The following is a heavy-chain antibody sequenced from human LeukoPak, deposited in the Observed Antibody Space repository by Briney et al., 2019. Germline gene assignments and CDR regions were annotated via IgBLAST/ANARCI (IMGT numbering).Heavy chain of an antibody. J-gene: IGHJ5*02. CDR1: GFTFSSYG. CDR2: ISYDGSNK. Sequence: GGSLRLSCAASGFTFSSYGMHWVRQAPGKGLEWVAVISYDGSNKYYADSVKGRFTISRDNSKNTLYLQMNSLRPEDTALYYCAKARTMIVALTASGSWGQGTLVTVSS. CDR3: AKARTMIVALTASGS. V-gene: IGHV3-30*18. D-gene: IGHD3-22*01.